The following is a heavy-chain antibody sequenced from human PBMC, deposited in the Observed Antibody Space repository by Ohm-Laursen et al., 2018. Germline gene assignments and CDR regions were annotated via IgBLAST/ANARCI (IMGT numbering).Heavy chain of an antibody. V-gene: IGHV4-34*01. D-gene: IGHD6-6*01. CDR1: GGSFSGYY. CDR3: ARGNSSSGLDY. J-gene: IGHJ4*02. CDR2: INHSGST. Sequence: SDTLSLTCAVYGGSFSGYYWSWIRQPPGKGLEWIGEINHSGSTNYNPSLKSRVTISVDTSKNQFSLKLSSVTAADTAVYYCARGNSSSGLDYWGQGTLVTVSS.